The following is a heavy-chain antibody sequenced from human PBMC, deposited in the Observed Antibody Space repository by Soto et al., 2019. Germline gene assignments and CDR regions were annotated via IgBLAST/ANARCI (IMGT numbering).Heavy chain of an antibody. D-gene: IGHD1-26*01. CDR1: GYTFTVYY. V-gene: IGHV1-2*02. CDR3: ARDLAKGGGSAGFDY. J-gene: IGHJ4*02. Sequence: QVQLVQSGAEGKKPGASVNVSCKASGYTFTVYYMQWVRQAPGQGLEWMGWINPKSGGTMYPQKFQGRVTMTWDTSISTAYMALTRLRSDDTAVYYCARDLAKGGGSAGFDYWGQGTLVTVSS. CDR2: INPKSGGT.